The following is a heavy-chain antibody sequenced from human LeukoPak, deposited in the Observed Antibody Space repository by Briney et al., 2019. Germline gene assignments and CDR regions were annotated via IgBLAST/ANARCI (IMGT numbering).Heavy chain of an antibody. V-gene: IGHV3-23*01. J-gene: IGHJ6*02. CDR2: ISGSGSNT. CDR3: VRGYSFGPYGMDV. CDR1: GFTFDNYA. Sequence: GGSLRLSCAASGFTFDNYAMSWVRQTPGKGLEWVSLISGSGSNTYYADSVKGRFTISRDNSKNTLYLQMSSLRAEDTAVYFCVRGYSFGPYGMDVWGQGTTVTVSS. D-gene: IGHD2-15*01.